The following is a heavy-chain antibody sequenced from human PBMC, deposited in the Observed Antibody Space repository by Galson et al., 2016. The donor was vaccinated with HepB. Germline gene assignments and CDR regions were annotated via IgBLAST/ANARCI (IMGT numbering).Heavy chain of an antibody. Sequence: SVKVSCKASGYTFSRYGINWVRQAPGQGLEWIGWVNTYKGHTYYEQKFQGRVTVTTDTSTTTSYMELRGLRSDDTAVYFCARATVIIPSGTDRYLFYGMDVWGQGTAVIVSS. CDR3: ARATVIIPSGTDRYLFYGMDV. D-gene: IGHD3-3*01. CDR1: GYTFSRYG. V-gene: IGHV1-18*01. J-gene: IGHJ6*02. CDR2: VNTYKGHT.